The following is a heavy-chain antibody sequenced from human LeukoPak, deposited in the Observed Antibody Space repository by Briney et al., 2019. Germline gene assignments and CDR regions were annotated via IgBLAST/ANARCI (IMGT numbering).Heavy chain of an antibody. Sequence: KPGGSLRLSCTASGFTFSGYAMNWVRQAPGKGLEWVGRIKSKTDGGTTDYAAPVKGRFTISRDDSKNTLYLQMNSLKTEDTAVYYCSTTYYYDSSEGYWGQGTLVTVSS. D-gene: IGHD3-22*01. V-gene: IGHV3-15*07. CDR2: IKSKTDGGTT. J-gene: IGHJ4*02. CDR3: STTYYYDSSEGY. CDR1: GFTFSGYA.